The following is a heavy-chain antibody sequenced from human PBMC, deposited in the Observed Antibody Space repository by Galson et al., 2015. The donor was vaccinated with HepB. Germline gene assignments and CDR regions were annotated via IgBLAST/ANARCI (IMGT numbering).Heavy chain of an antibody. CDR2: IYPGDSET. D-gene: IGHD3-3*01. J-gene: IGHJ4*02. V-gene: IGHV5-51*03. CDR1: GYSFTTYW. Sequence: SGAEVKKPGESLKISCEVSGYSFTTYWIAWVRQMPGKGLEWMGLIYPGDSETRYNPSFQGQVTFAVDKSLSTAYLHWSSLKASDTAIYYCARDGSTSLHYWGQGTLVTVSS. CDR3: ARDGSTSLHY.